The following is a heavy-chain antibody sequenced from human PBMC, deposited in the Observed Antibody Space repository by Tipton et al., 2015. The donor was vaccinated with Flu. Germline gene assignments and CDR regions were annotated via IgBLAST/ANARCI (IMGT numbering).Heavy chain of an antibody. CDR2: IYYSGTT. CDR3: ARGVLLHYDAFDI. CDR1: GGSVSSSGYY. J-gene: IGHJ3*02. D-gene: IGHD2-8*01. Sequence: TLSLTCSVSGGSVSSSGYYWTWIRQPPGKGLEWIGTIYYSGTTYYSPSLKSRVTVSVDTSKNLFSLKLSSVTAADTAVYYCARGVLLHYDAFDIWGQGTMVTVSS. V-gene: IGHV4-39*01.